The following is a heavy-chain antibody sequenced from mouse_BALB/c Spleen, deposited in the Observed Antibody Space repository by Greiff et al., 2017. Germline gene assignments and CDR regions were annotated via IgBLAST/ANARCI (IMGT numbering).Heavy chain of an antibody. J-gene: IGHJ1*01. V-gene: IGHV5-9-4*01. D-gene: IGHD2-10*02. Sequence: EVKLMESGGGLVKPGGSLKLSCAASGFTFSSYAMSWVRQSPEKRLEWVAEISSGGSYTYYPDTVTGRFTISRDNAKNTLYLEMSSLRSEDTAMYYCARSYGNHRDWYFDVWGAGTTVTVSS. CDR3: ARSYGNHRDWYFDV. CDR1: GFTFSSYA. CDR2: ISSGGSYT.